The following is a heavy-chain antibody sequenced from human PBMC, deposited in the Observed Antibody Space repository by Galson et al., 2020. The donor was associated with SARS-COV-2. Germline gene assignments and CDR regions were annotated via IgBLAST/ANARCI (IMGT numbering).Heavy chain of an antibody. CDR2: INHSGSP. J-gene: IGHJ5*02. Sequence: SETLSLTCAVHGGSFSGYYWSWTRQPPGKGLEWIGEINHSGSPNYNPSLKSRVTISVDTSKNQFSLKLSSVTAADTAVYYCARGRYSSSWYWAKFWFDAWGQGTLVTVSS. D-gene: IGHD6-13*01. CDR3: ARGRYSSSWYWAKFWFDA. V-gene: IGHV4-34*01. CDR1: GGSFSGYY.